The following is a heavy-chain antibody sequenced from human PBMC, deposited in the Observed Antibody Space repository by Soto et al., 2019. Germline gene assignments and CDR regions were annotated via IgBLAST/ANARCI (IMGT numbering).Heavy chain of an antibody. Sequence: EVQLLESGGGLVQPGGSLRLSCAASGFTFSSYAMSWVRQAPGKGLEWVSAISGSGGSTYYADSVKGRFTISRDNSKNTLYLQMNSLRAEDTAVYYCAKDTSTTRGWLLGHFDYWGQGTLVTVSS. CDR3: AKDTSTTRGWLLGHFDY. V-gene: IGHV3-23*01. D-gene: IGHD3-22*01. CDR2: ISGSGGST. J-gene: IGHJ4*02. CDR1: GFTFSSYA.